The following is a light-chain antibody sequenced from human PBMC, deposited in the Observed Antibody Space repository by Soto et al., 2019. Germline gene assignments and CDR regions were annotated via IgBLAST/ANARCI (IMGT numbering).Light chain of an antibody. CDR2: VAS. V-gene: IGKV1-27*01. J-gene: IGKJ1*01. CDR1: QGISNY. CDR3: QKYNSAPWT. Sequence: DIQMTQSPSSLSGSVGDRVTITCRASQGISNYLAWYQQQPGKVPKLLIYVASTLQSGVPALFSGSGSGTEFTLTISSLQPEDVATYYCQKYNSAPWTFGQGTKVEIK.